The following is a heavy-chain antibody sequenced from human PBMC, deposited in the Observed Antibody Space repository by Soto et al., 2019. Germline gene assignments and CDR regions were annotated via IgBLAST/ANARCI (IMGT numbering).Heavy chain of an antibody. D-gene: IGHD2-15*01. CDR3: ARVGYCDGGSCSLFDY. CDR1: GFSFSSYP. CDR2: ISYDGSNT. J-gene: IGHJ4*02. V-gene: IGHV3-30-3*01. Sequence: QVQLVGSGGGVVQPGRSLRLSCAASGFSFSSYPMHWDRQAPGKGLEWVAVISYDGSNTHYEDSVKGRFTISRDNSKNTLYLQMNSLRAEDTAVYYCARVGYCDGGSCSLFDYWGQGTLVTVSS.